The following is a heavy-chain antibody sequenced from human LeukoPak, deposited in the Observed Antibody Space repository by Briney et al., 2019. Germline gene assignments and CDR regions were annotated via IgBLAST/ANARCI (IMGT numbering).Heavy chain of an antibody. V-gene: IGHV1-18*01. CDR1: TSR. Sequence: ASVKVSCKATSRISWVRQAPGQGLEWMGWIGTYGGDTYYAQKFQGRITVTTDTSTSTVYMERQNLRFDDSAVDYCARDLWNFFDESGYNRDFDSWGPGTLVTVSS. CDR3: ARDLWNFFDESGYNRDFDS. J-gene: IGHJ5*01. D-gene: IGHD3-3*01. CDR2: IGTYGGDT.